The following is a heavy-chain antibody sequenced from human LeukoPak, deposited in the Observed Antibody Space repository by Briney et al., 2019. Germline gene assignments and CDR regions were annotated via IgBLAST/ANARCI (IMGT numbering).Heavy chain of an antibody. CDR3: ARGPRWGYYGSGSYQSFYYYGMDV. CDR2: IYYSGST. D-gene: IGHD3-10*01. J-gene: IGHJ6*02. Sequence: SETLSLTCTVSGGSISSYYWSWIRQPPGKGLEGIGYIYYSGSTNYNPSLKSRVTISVDTSKNQFSLKLSAVTAADTAVYYCARGPRWGYYGSGSYQSFYYYGMDVWGQGTTVTVSS. V-gene: IGHV4-59*01. CDR1: GGSISSYY.